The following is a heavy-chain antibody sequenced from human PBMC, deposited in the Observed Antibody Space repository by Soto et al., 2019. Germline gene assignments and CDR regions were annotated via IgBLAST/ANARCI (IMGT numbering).Heavy chain of an antibody. J-gene: IGHJ5*02. CDR3: ATGIAAAGTWFDP. V-gene: IGHV1-18*01. Sequence: GASVKVSRQASGYTFTSYGISWVRQAPGQGLEWMGWISAYNGNTNYAQKLQGRVTMTTDTSTSTAYMELRSLRSDDTAVYYCATGIAAAGTWFDPWGQGTLVTVSS. CDR2: ISAYNGNT. CDR1: GYTFTSYG. D-gene: IGHD6-13*01.